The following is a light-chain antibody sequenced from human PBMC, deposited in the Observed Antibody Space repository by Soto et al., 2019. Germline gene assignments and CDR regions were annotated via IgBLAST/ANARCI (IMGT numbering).Light chain of an antibody. CDR1: QSINNW. V-gene: IGKV1-5*03. Sequence: DIQMTQSPSILSASVGDRVTITCRASQSINNWLAWYQQKPGKAPNLLIYKASSLESGVPSRFSGSGSGTEFTLTISSLQPDDFANYYCQQYKSFWTFGQGTKVEIK. CDR3: QQYKSFWT. CDR2: KAS. J-gene: IGKJ1*01.